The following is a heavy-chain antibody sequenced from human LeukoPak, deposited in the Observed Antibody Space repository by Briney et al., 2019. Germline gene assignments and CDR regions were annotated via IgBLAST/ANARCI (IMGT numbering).Heavy chain of an antibody. V-gene: IGHV1-18*01. J-gene: IGHJ3*02. Sequence: GASVKVSCKASGYTFTSYGISWVRQAPGQGLEWMGWISAYNGNTNYAQELQGRVTMTTDTSTSTAYMELRSLRSDDTAVYYCARVKRYITMIVVAPDAFDIWGQGTMVTVSS. CDR2: ISAYNGNT. D-gene: IGHD3-22*01. CDR1: GYTFTSYG. CDR3: ARVKRYITMIVVAPDAFDI.